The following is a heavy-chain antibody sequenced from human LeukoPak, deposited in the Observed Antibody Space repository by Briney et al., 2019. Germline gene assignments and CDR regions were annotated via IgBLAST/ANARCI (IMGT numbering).Heavy chain of an antibody. CDR3: AKVDGVVVPAVGLPRDFDY. D-gene: IGHD2-2*01. Sequence: GGSLRLSCAASGFTLSSYGMHWVRQAPGKGLEWVAVILYDGSNKYYADSVKGRFTISRDNSKNTLYLQMNSLRAEDTAVYYCAKVDGVVVPAVGLPRDFDYWGQGTLVTVSS. CDR2: ILYDGSNK. J-gene: IGHJ4*02. CDR1: GFTLSSYG. V-gene: IGHV3-30*18.